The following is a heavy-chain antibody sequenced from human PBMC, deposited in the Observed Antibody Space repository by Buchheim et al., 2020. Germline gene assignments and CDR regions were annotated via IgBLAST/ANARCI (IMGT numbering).Heavy chain of an antibody. Sequence: EVQLVESGGGLVKPGGSLRLSCAASGFTFSSYSMNWVRQAPGKGLEWVSSISSSSSYIYYVDSVKGRFTISRDNAKNSLYLQMNSLRAEDTAVYYCARSLGYYYYYYMDVWGKGTT. J-gene: IGHJ6*03. CDR2: ISSSSSYI. V-gene: IGHV3-21*01. CDR1: GFTFSSYS. CDR3: ARSLGYYYYYYMDV. D-gene: IGHD7-27*01.